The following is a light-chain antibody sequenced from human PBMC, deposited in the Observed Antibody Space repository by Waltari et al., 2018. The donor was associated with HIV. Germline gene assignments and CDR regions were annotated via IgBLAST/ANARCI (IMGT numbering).Light chain of an antibody. Sequence: QSVLTQPPSVSGAPGPRVTISCTGSSSNIGAGYDVHSYQQLPGTAPKLLIYGTSKRPSGVLDRFSGSKSGASAALSITGLQAEDEADYYCESYDGSLRGSWVFGGGTKLTVL. J-gene: IGLJ3*02. V-gene: IGLV1-40*01. CDR2: GTS. CDR1: SSNIGAGYD. CDR3: ESYDGSLRGSWV.